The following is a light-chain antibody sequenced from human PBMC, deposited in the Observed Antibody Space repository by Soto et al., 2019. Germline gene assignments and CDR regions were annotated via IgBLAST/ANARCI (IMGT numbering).Light chain of an antibody. CDR2: HAS. Sequence: DIQMTQSPSTLSASVGDRVTITSRASQSISTWLAWYQQKPGKAPKLLIYHASGLHSGVPSRFSGSGSGTEFTLTISSLQPDDFASYYCQQYDTYWTFGQGTKVEIK. J-gene: IGKJ1*01. CDR1: QSISTW. CDR3: QQYDTYWT. V-gene: IGKV1-5*01.